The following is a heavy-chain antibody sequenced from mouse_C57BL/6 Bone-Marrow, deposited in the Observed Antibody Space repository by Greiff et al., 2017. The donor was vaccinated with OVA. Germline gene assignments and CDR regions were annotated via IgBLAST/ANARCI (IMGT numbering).Heavy chain of an antibody. D-gene: IGHD1-1*01. CDR1: GYTFTSYW. V-gene: IGHV1-52*01. J-gene: IGHJ4*01. Sequence: QVQLQQPGAELVRPGSSVKLSCKASGYTFTSYWMHWVKQRPIQGLEWIGNIDPSDSETHYNQKFKDKATLTVDKSYSTAYMQLSSLTSEDSAVYYCASYYYGRYYYAMDYWGQGTSVTVSS. CDR3: ASYYYGRYYYAMDY. CDR2: IDPSDSET.